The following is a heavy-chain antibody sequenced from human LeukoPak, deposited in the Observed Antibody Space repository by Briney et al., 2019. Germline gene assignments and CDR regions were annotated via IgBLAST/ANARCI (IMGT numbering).Heavy chain of an antibody. Sequence: PGGSLRLPCAVSGFTFSSYSMSWVRQAPGKGLEWVTDISRTGDRTFYADSVKGRFTISGDSSIDTLFLQMNSLRAEDTAVYFCAKELRPNDYWGQGTLVTVSS. J-gene: IGHJ4*02. V-gene: IGHV3-23*01. CDR2: ISRTGDRT. D-gene: IGHD2-15*01. CDR3: AKELRPNDY. CDR1: GFTFSSYS.